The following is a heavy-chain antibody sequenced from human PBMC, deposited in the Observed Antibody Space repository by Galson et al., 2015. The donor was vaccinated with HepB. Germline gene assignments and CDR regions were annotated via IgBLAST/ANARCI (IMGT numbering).Heavy chain of an antibody. V-gene: IGHV1-2*04. CDR1: GYTFTGYY. CDR2: INPNSGGT. J-gene: IGHJ4*02. D-gene: IGHD1-26*01. Sequence: SVKVSRKASGYTFTGYYMHWVRQAPGQGLEWMGWINPNSGGTNYAQKFQGWVTMTRDTSISTAYMELSRLRSDDTAVYYCARSEYSGSYYPSVEFDYWGQGTLVTVSS. CDR3: ARSEYSGSYYPSVEFDY.